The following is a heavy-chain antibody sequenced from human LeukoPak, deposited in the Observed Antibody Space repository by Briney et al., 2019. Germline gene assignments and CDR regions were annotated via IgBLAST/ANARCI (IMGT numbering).Heavy chain of an antibody. CDR2: ITFSGGT. J-gene: IGHJ5*02. D-gene: IGHD2-8*01. V-gene: IGHV4-59*01. CDR3: ARDSVYATNWYDP. CDR1: GDSISSSN. Sequence: SETLSLTCSVSGDSISSSNWNWIRQAPGKGLEWIGYITFSGGTNYNPSLGSRVTISLDMSKNQFSLKLTSVTAADTAIYYCARDSVYATNWYDPWGQGTLVTVSS.